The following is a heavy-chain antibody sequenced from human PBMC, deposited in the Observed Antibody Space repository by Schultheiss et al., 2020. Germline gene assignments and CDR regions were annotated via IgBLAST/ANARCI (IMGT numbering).Heavy chain of an antibody. CDR3: ARLDSSCWYEVGWFDP. D-gene: IGHD6-19*01. CDR1: GGSISSSSYY. V-gene: IGHV4-39*01. J-gene: IGHJ5*02. Sequence: SETLSLTCTVSGGSISSSSYYWGWIRQPPGKGLVGIGSIYYSGSTYYNPSLKSRVTISVDTSKNQFSLMLSSVTAADTSVYYCARLDSSCWYEVGWFDPWGQGTLVTVSS. CDR2: IYYSGST.